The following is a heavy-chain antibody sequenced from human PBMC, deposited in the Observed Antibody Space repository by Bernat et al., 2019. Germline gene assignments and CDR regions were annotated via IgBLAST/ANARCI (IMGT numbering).Heavy chain of an antibody. CDR1: GFTFSSYA. D-gene: IGHD2-15*01. V-gene: IGHV3-30-3*01. Sequence: QVQLVESRGGVVQPGRSLRLSCAASGFTFSSYAMHWVRQAPGKGLEWVAVISYDGSNKYYADSVKGRFTISRDNSKNTLYLQMNSLRAEDTAVYYCARDQRYCSGGSCSTQYYYYYYGMDVWGQGTTVTVSS. CDR3: ARDQRYCSGGSCSTQYYYYYYGMDV. J-gene: IGHJ6*02. CDR2: ISYDGSNK.